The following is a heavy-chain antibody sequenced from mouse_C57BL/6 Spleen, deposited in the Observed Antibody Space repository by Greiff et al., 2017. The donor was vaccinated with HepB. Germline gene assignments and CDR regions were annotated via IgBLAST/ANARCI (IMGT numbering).Heavy chain of an antibody. Sequence: QVQLQQSGAELVRPGASVTLSCKASGYTFTDYEMHWVKQTPVHGLEWIGAIDPETGGTAYNQKFKGKAILTADKSSSTAYMELRSLTSEDSAVYYCTRGYYDYYDAMDYWGQGTSVTVSS. D-gene: IGHD2-4*01. J-gene: IGHJ4*01. CDR1: GYTFTDYE. CDR2: IDPETGGT. CDR3: TRGYYDYYDAMDY. V-gene: IGHV1-15*01.